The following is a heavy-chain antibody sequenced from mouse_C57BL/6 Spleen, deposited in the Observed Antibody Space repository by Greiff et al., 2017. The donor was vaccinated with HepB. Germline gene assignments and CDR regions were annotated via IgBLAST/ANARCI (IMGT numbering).Heavy chain of an antibody. V-gene: IGHV3-6*01. D-gene: IGHD1-1*01. CDR2: ISYDGSN. CDR1: GYSITSGYY. Sequence: EVQLQESGPGLVKPSQSLSLTCSVTGYSITSGYYWNWIRQFPGNKLEWMGYISYDGSNNYNPSLKNRISITRDTSKNQFFLKLNSVTTEDTATYYCARKDYGDYAMDYWGQGTSVTVSS. CDR3: ARKDYGDYAMDY. J-gene: IGHJ4*01.